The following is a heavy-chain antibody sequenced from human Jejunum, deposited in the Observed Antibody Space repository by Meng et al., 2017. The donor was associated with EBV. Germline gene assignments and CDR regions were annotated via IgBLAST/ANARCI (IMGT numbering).Heavy chain of an antibody. CDR2: VNPNSGVT. CDR3: ARPISGYTYYFDY. Sequence: QVQLVLSGTEVKESGVSVKISSKASGYTFTDYYLHWLRQAPGQGLEWMGRVNPNSGVTNYAEKFQGRVTMTRDTSISTSYMEVSRLTSDDTAVYYCARPISGYTYYFDYWGQGTLVTVSS. CDR1: GYTFTDYY. D-gene: IGHD5-18*01. V-gene: IGHV1-2*06. J-gene: IGHJ4*02.